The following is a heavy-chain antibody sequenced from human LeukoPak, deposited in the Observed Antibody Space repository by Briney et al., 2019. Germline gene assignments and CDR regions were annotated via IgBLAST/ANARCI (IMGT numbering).Heavy chain of an antibody. D-gene: IGHD5-18*01. J-gene: IGHJ4*02. CDR3: ARGGYSYGYTYFDY. CDR2: ISSSGSTI. Sequence: GGSLRLSCAASGFTFSSYEMNWVRQAPGKGLEWVSYISSSGSTIYYADSVKGRLTISRDNAKNSLYLQMNSLRAEDTAVYYCARGGYSYGYTYFDYWGQGTLVTVSS. CDR1: GFTFSSYE. V-gene: IGHV3-48*03.